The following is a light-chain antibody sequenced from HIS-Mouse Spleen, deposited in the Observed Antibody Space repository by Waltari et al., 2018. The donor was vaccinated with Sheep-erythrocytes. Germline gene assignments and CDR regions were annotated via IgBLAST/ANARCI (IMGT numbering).Light chain of an antibody. Sequence: QSVLTQPPSASGTPGQRLTLSCSGSSSNIGSNYVYWYQQLPGTAPKLLIYRNNQRPSGVPDRFSGSKSGTSASLAISGLRSEDEADYYCAAWDDSLSGPVFGGGTKLTVL. CDR1: SSNIGSNY. V-gene: IGLV1-47*01. CDR3: AAWDDSLSGPV. CDR2: RNN. J-gene: IGLJ2*01.